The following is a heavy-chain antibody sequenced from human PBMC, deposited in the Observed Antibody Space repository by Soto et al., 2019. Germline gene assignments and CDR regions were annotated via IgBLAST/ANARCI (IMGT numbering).Heavy chain of an antibody. CDR2: IWYDGSNK. CDR1: GFTFSSYG. V-gene: IGHV3-33*01. D-gene: IGHD1-1*01. CDR3: ARAYNWNTGWFDP. J-gene: IGHJ5*02. Sequence: RRLSCAASGFTFSSYGMHWVRQAPGKGLEWVAVIWYDGSNKYYADSVKGRFTISRDNSKNTLYLQMNSLRAEDTAVYYCARAYNWNTGWFDPWGQGTLVTVSS.